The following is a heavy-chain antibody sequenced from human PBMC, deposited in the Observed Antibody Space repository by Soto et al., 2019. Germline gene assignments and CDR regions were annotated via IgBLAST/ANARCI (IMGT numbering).Heavy chain of an antibody. CDR3: ARDRIVGATLYYYGMDV. V-gene: IGHV4-31*03. Sequence: SETLSLTCTVSGGSISSGGYYWSWIRQHPGKGLEWIGYIYYSGSTYYNPSLKSRVTISVDTSKNQFSLKLSSVTAADTAVYYCARDRIVGATLYYYGMDVWGQGTTVTVSS. CDR1: GGSISSGGYY. J-gene: IGHJ6*02. D-gene: IGHD1-26*01. CDR2: IYYSGST.